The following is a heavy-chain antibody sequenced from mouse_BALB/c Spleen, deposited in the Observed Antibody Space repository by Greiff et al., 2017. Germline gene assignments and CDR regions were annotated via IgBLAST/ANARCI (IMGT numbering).Heavy chain of an antibody. CDR1: GFNIKDTY. Sequence: DVQLQESGAELVKPGASVKLSCTASGFNIKDTYMHWVKQRPEQGLEWIGRIDPANGNTKYDPKFQGKATITADTSSNTAYLQLSSLTSEDTAVYYCAREEGHYYGSSSYWGQGTLVTVSA. D-gene: IGHD1-1*01. V-gene: IGHV14-3*02. CDR2: IDPANGNT. CDR3: AREEGHYYGSSSY. J-gene: IGHJ3*01.